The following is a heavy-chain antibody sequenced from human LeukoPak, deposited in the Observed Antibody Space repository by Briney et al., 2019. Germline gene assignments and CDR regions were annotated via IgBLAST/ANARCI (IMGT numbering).Heavy chain of an antibody. Sequence: GGSLRLSCAASGFTFSSYWMSWVRQAPGKGLEWVANIKQDGSEKYYVDSVKGRFTISRDNAKNTLYLQMNSLRAEDTAVYYCAKDPRRYSRTGGYFDYWGQGTLVTVSS. V-gene: IGHV3-7*01. CDR2: IKQDGSEK. CDR3: AKDPRRYSRTGGYFDY. D-gene: IGHD6-13*01. J-gene: IGHJ4*02. CDR1: GFTFSSYW.